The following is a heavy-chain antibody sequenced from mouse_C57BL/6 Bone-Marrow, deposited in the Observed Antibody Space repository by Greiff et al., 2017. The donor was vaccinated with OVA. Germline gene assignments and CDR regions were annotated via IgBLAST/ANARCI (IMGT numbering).Heavy chain of an antibody. V-gene: IGHV1-61*01. CDR2: IYPSDSET. CDR1: GYTFTSYW. CDR3: ARSGYSEDRYFDY. Sequence: QVQLQQPGAELVRPGSSVKLSCKASGYTFTSYWMGWVKQRPGQGLEWIGNIYPSDSETHYNQKFKDKATLTVDKSSSTAYMQLSSLTSEDSAVYYCARSGYSEDRYFDYWGQGTTLTVSS. D-gene: IGHD2-12*01. J-gene: IGHJ2*01.